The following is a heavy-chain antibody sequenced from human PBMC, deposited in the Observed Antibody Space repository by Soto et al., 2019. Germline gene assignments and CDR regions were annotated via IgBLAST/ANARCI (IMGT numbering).Heavy chain of an antibody. CDR2: IIPIFGTA. Sequence: ASVKVSCKASGGTFSSYAISWVRQAPGQGLEWMGGIIPIFGTANYAQKFQGRVTITADESTSTAYMELSSLRAEDTAVYYCAKSSASGSYGGYFDYWGQGTLVTVSS. J-gene: IGHJ4*02. V-gene: IGHV1-69*13. CDR3: AKSSASGSYGGYFDY. CDR1: GGTFSSYA. D-gene: IGHD1-26*01.